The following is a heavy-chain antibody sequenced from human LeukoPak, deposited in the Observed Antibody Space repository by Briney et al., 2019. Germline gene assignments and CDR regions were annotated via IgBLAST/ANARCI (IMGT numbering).Heavy chain of an antibody. D-gene: IGHD1-26*01. CDR1: GFTFNNYG. CDR2: IAYDGTNK. J-gene: IGHJ4*02. CDR3: ARGLVTLDY. Sequence: PGRSLRLSCAASGFTFNNYGMHWVRQAPGKGLEWVAVIAYDGTNKYYADSVKGRFTISRDNSKNTLYLQMNSLRDEDTAVYHCARGLVTLDYWGQGTLVTVSS. V-gene: IGHV3-30*03.